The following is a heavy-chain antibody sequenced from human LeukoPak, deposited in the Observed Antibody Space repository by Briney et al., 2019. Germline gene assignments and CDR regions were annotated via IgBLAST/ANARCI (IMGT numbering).Heavy chain of an antibody. CDR3: ARDTRSGWYGLIDY. J-gene: IGHJ4*02. Sequence: GGPLRLSCAASGFTSSSFWMSWVRQAPGKGLEGVANIIQDGSEKYYMDSVKGRFTISRDNAKNSLYLQMNSLRAEDTAVYYCARDTRSGWYGLIDYWGQGTLVTVSS. V-gene: IGHV3-7*01. CDR2: IIQDGSEK. D-gene: IGHD6-19*01. CDR1: GFTSSSFW.